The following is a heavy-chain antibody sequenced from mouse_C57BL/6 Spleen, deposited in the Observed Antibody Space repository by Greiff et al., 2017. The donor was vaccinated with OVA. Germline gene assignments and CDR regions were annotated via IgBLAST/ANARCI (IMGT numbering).Heavy chain of an antibody. D-gene: IGHD2-1*01. V-gene: IGHV1-69*01. CDR3: ARGGLGNGDY. CDR2: IDPSDSYT. Sequence: QVQLQQPGAELVMPGASVKLSCKASGYTFTSYWMHWVKQRPGQGLEWIGEIDPSDSYTNYNQKFKGKSTLTVDKSSSTAYMQLSSLTSEDSAVYYCARGGLGNGDYWGQGTTLTVSS. J-gene: IGHJ2*01. CDR1: GYTFTSYW.